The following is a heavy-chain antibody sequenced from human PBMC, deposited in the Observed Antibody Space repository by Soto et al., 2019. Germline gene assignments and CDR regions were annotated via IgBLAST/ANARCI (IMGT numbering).Heavy chain of an antibody. D-gene: IGHD2-2*02. CDR1: GYTFTGYY. CDR3: ARGPIVIKPGAINPTVAYYYGMDV. CDR2: INPNSGGT. J-gene: IGHJ6*02. V-gene: IGHV1-2*04. Sequence: ASVKVSCKASGYTFTGYYMHWVRQAPGQGLEWMGWINPNSGGTNYAQKFQGWVTMTRDTSISTGYMGLSRLRSDDTAVYYCARGPIVIKPGAINPTVAYYYGMDVWGQGTTVTVSS.